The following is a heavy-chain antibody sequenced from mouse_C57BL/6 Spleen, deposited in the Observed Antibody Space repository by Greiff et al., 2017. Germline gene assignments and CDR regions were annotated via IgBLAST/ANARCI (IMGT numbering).Heavy chain of an antibody. V-gene: IGHV7-3*01. CDR1: GFTFTDYY. J-gene: IGHJ2*01. CDR3: ARYTHYGTSTIYFDY. D-gene: IGHD1-1*01. Sequence: EVKLMESGGGLVQPGGSLSLSCAASGFTFTDYYMSWVRQPPGKALEWLGFIRNKANGYTTEYSASVKGRFTISRDNSQSILYLQMNALRAEDSATYYCARYTHYGTSTIYFDYWGQGTTLTVSS. CDR2: IRNKANGYTT.